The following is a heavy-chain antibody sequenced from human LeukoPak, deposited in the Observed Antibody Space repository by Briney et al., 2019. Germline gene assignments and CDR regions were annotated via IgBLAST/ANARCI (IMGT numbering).Heavy chain of an antibody. V-gene: IGHV3-7*01. Sequence: GGSLRLSCASSGFTFSSYWMHWVRQAPGKGLEWVANIKQDGSEKYYVDSVKGRFTISRDNAKNSLYLQMNSLRAEDTAVYSCVRDGDTSGYTNWGQGTLVTVSS. CDR3: VRDGDTSGYTN. CDR1: GFTFSSYW. D-gene: IGHD3-22*01. CDR2: IKQDGSEK. J-gene: IGHJ4*02.